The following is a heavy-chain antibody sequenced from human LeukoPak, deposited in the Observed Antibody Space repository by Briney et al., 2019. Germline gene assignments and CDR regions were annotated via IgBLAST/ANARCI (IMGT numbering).Heavy chain of an antibody. Sequence: SETLSLTCAVSGGSISSGGYSWSWIRRPPGKGLEWIGYIYHSGSTYYNPSLKSRVTISVDRSKNQFSLKLSSVTAADTAVYYCARGGLDGDYGPLYYYYGMDVWGQGTTVTVSS. CDR1: GGSISSGGYS. D-gene: IGHD4-17*01. CDR2: IYHSGST. CDR3: ARGGLDGDYGPLYYYYGMDV. J-gene: IGHJ6*02. V-gene: IGHV4-30-2*01.